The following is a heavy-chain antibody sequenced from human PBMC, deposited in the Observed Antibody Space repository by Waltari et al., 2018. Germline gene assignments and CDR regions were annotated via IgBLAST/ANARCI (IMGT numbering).Heavy chain of an antibody. CDR2: IYFSGST. CDR3: ARGDTSNWFASYFDF. CDR1: AASISSYY. J-gene: IGHJ4*02. V-gene: IGHV4-59*01. D-gene: IGHD3-10*01. Sequence: QVRLQESGPGLVKPSETLSLTCTVSAASISSYYWSWIRQPPGKVLEWIAYIYFSGSTSYNPSLKIRVAISGDTSKKQFSLRLSSVTAADTAVYYCARGDTSNWFASYFDFWGQGILVSVSS.